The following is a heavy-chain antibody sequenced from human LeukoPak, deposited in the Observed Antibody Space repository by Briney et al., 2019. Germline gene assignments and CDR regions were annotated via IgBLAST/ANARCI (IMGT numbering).Heavy chain of an antibody. J-gene: IGHJ6*02. CDR1: GYTFTSYG. Sequence: GASVKVSCKASGYTFTSYGISWVRQAPGQGLEWMGWISAYNGNTNYAQKLQGRVTMTTDISTSTAYMELRSLRSDDTAVYYCARVFEGGDYGGYYYGMDVWGQGTTVTVSS. D-gene: IGHD4-17*01. V-gene: IGHV1-18*01. CDR2: ISAYNGNT. CDR3: ARVFEGGDYGGYYYGMDV.